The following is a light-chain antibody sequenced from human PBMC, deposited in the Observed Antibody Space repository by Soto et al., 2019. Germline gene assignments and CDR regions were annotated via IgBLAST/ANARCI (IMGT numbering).Light chain of an antibody. Sequence: DIQMTQSPSSVSAFVGDRFTITCRASQGVADWLAWFQQKPGKAPKLLIYPASTLKSGVPSRFSGRGSGTEFTLTINSLQPEDFATYFCQQAHSFPITFGQGTRLEIK. J-gene: IGKJ5*01. CDR1: QGVADW. CDR2: PAS. V-gene: IGKV1D-12*01. CDR3: QQAHSFPIT.